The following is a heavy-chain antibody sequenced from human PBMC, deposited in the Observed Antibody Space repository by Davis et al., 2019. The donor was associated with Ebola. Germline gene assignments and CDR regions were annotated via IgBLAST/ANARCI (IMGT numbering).Heavy chain of an antibody. Sequence: GESLKISCAASGFTFSDYYMTWIRQAPGKGLEWVSCISSVSTYTNYADSVKGRFTVSRDNAKSSLYLQMNSLRAEDTAVYYYASLRQTYDSSGYSQPFDYWGQGSLVTVSS. J-gene: IGHJ4*02. D-gene: IGHD3-22*01. CDR3: ASLRQTYDSSGYSQPFDY. V-gene: IGHV3-11*06. CDR2: ISSVSTYT. CDR1: GFTFSDYY.